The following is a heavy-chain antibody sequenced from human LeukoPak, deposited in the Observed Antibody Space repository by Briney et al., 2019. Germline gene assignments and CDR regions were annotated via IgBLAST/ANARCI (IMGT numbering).Heavy chain of an antibody. Sequence: ASMKVSCKASGYTFTSYYMHWVRQAPGQGLEWMGIINPSGGSTSYAQKFQGRVTMTRDTSTSTVYMELSSLRSEDTAVYYCARDLRAAAAYYYYMDVWGKGTTVTISS. D-gene: IGHD2-2*01. CDR1: GYTFTSYY. CDR2: INPSGGST. J-gene: IGHJ6*03. CDR3: ARDLRAAAAYYYYMDV. V-gene: IGHV1-46*01.